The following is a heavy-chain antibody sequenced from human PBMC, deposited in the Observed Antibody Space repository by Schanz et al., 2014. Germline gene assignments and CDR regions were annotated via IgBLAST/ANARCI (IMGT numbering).Heavy chain of an antibody. CDR1: GFTFDDHA. CDR2: ISWYSGNI. V-gene: IGHV3-9*01. J-gene: IGHJ4*02. D-gene: IGHD2-21*02. Sequence: EVQLVESGGGLVQPGRSLRLSCAASGFTFDDHAMHWVRQVPGKGLEWVSGISWYSGNIAYADSVKGRFTISRDNAKNSLYLQMNSLRPEDTALYYCAKVQTHTLYGGNSCFDYWGQGTLVTVSS. CDR3: AKVQTHTLYGGNSCFDY.